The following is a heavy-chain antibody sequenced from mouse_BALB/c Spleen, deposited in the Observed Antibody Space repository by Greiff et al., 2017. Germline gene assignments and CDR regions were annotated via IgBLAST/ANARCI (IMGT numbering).Heavy chain of an antibody. Sequence: EVQLVESGPSLVKPSQTLSLTCSVTGDSITSGYWNWIRKFPGNKLEYMGYISYSGSTYYNPSLKSRISITRDTSKNQYYLQLNSVTTEDTATYYCARCDGFPYYYAMDNWGQGTSVTVSS. CDR2: ISYSGST. D-gene: IGHD2-3*01. J-gene: IGHJ4*01. CDR3: ARCDGFPYYYAMDN. V-gene: IGHV3-8*02. CDR1: GDSITSGY.